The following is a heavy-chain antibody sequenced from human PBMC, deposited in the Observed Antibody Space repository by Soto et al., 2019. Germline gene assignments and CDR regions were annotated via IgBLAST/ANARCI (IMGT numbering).Heavy chain of an antibody. CDR2: IYYSGST. D-gene: IGHD5-12*01. Sequence: SETLSLTCTVSGGSISSSSYYWGWIRQPPGKGLEWIGSIYYSGSTYYNPSLKSRVTISVDTSKNQFSLKLSSVTAADTAVYYCARAGAVVATITNWFDPWGQGTLVTVSS. V-gene: IGHV4-39*01. CDR3: ARAGAVVATITNWFDP. J-gene: IGHJ5*02. CDR1: GGSISSSSYY.